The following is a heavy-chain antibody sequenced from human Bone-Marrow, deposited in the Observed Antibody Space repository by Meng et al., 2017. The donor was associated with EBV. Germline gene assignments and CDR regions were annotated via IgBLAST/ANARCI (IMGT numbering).Heavy chain of an antibody. CDR2: INHSGST. CDR1: GESVSGYY. Sequence: QVQLQQWGAGLLKASETLSLTRAVYGESVSGYYWRWIRQPPGKGLEWIGEINHSGSTSYNQSLKSRVTMSVDTSKNHFSLKLTSVTAADAAVYYCARAALDEYQLLEDWGQGTLVTVSS. J-gene: IGHJ1*01. V-gene: IGHV4-34*01. D-gene: IGHD2-2*01. CDR3: ARAALDEYQLLED.